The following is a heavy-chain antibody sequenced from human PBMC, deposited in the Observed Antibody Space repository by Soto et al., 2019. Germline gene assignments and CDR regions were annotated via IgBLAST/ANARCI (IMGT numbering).Heavy chain of an antibody. CDR2: IYDSGNT. J-gene: IGHJ4*02. CDR1: GGSITNNHYY. CDR3: DRAPASQKVDS. Sequence: QVQLQESGPGLVKPSQTLSLTCTVSGGSITNNHYYWSWIRQSPGKGLEWLGHIYDSGNTSNNPSPRGRATASVDTSKNQFSLKLTSVTAAATAVYYFDRAPASQKVDSWGQGTLVTVSS. D-gene: IGHD6-25*01. V-gene: IGHV4-30-4*01.